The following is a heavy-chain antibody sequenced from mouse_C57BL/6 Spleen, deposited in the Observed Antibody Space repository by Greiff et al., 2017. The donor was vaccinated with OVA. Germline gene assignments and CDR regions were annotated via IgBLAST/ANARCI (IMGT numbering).Heavy chain of an antibody. CDR2: INPGSGGT. D-gene: IGHD1-1*01. J-gene: IGHJ3*01. Sequence: VQLQQSGAELVRPGTSVKVSCKASGYAFTNYLIEWVKQRPGQGLEWIGVINPGSGGTNYNEKFKGKATLTADKSSSTAYMQLSSLTSEDSAVYFCARGDGSVWFAYWGQGTLVTVSA. CDR3: ARGDGSVWFAY. V-gene: IGHV1-54*01. CDR1: GYAFTNYL.